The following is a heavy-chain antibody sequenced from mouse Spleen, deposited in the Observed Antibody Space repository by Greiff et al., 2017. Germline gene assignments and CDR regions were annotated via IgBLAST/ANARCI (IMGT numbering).Heavy chain of an antibody. V-gene: IGHV1-74*01. J-gene: IGHJ3*01. CDR3: ASSQPPAWFAY. Sequence: QVQLQQPGAELVKPGASVKVSCKASGYTFTSYWMHWVKQRPGQGLEWIGRIHPSDSDTNYNQKFKGKATLTVDKSSSTAYMQLSSLTSEDSAVYYCASSQPPAWFAYWGQGTLVTVSA. D-gene: IGHD6-1*01. CDR1: GYTFTSYW. CDR2: IHPSDSDT.